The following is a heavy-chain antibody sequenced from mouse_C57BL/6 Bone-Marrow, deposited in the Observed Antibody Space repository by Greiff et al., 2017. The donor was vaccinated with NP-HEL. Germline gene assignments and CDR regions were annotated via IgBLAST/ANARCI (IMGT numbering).Heavy chain of an antibody. CDR2: ISNGGGST. D-gene: IGHD1-1*01. V-gene: IGHV5-12*01. Sequence: EVQLVESGGGLVQPGGSLKLSCAASGFTFSDYYMYWVRQTPEKRLEWVAYISNGGGSTYYPDTVKGRFTISRDNAKNTLYLQMSRLKSEDTAMYYCARDGPYYYGSSPYWYFDVWGTGTTVTVSS. CDR3: ARDGPYYYGSSPYWYFDV. CDR1: GFTFSDYY. J-gene: IGHJ1*03.